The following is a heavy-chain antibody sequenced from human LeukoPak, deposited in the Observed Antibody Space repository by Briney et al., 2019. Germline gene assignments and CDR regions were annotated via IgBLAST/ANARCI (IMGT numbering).Heavy chain of an antibody. CDR3: AAEDHYYGSGSYPEINWFDP. Sequence: GASVKVSCKASGFTFTSSAVQWVRQARGQRLAWIGWIVVGSGNTNYAQKFQERVTITRDMSTSTAYMELSSLRSEDTVVYYCAAEDHYYGSGSYPEINWFDPWGQGTLVTVSS. J-gene: IGHJ5*02. D-gene: IGHD3-10*01. CDR1: GFTFTSSA. CDR2: IVVGSGNT. V-gene: IGHV1-58*01.